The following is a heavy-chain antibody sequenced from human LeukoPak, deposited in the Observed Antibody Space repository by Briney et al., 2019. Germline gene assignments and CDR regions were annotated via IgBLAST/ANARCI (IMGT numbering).Heavy chain of an antibody. D-gene: IGHD4-17*01. J-gene: IGHJ4*02. CDR1: GFSLSTSGVG. V-gene: IGHV2-5*02. CDR3: AHRSLYGDYDGQHVDY. CDR2: IYWDDDK. Sequence: SGPTLVNPTQTLTLTCTFSGFSLSTSGVGVGWIRQPPGKALEWLALIYWDDDKRYSPSLKSRLTITKDTSKNQVVLTMTNMDPVDTATYYCAHRSLYGDYDGQHVDYWGQGTLVTVSS.